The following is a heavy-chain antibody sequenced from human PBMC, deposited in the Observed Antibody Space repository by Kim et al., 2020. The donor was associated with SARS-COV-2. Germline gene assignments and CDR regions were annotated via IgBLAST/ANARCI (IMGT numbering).Heavy chain of an antibody. V-gene: IGHV1-3*01. J-gene: IGHJ3*02. CDR1: GYTFTSYA. CDR2: INAANGKT. Sequence: ASVKVSCKTSGYTFTSYAMYWVRQAPGHRLEWMGWINAANGKTKYSQKLQGRVTITRDTSASTAYMEMSSLRSEDTAAYYCARVADYGGNSLRDAFDIWGQGTMVTVSS. CDR3: ARVADYGGNSLRDAFDI. D-gene: IGHD4-17*01.